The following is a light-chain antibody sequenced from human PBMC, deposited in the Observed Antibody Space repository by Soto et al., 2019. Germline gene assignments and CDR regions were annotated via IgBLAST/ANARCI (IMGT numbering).Light chain of an antibody. J-gene: IGLJ2*01. CDR1: RTDVGGFNF. Sequence: QSALTQPASVSGSPGQSVTISCTGIRTDVGGFNFVSWHQQHPAKAPKLLIFDVSNRPSGVSDRFSGSKSGNTASLTISGLQADDEADYYCTTYTTSGTHIFGGGTKLTVL. CDR2: DVS. V-gene: IGLV2-14*01. CDR3: TTYTTSGTHI.